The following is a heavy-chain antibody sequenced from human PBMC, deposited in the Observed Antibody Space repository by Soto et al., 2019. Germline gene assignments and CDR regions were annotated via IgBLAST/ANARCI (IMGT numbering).Heavy chain of an antibody. J-gene: IGHJ5*02. CDR3: TTTYTGGSFST. D-gene: IGHD1-26*01. CDR2: IKSETGGGTT. V-gene: IGHV3-15*07. Sequence: EVQVVESGGGLVQPGKSLRLSCAASGFLFINAWMNWVRQAPGKGLEWVGRIKSETGGGTTDYAAPVKGRFTIARDDSKNMLYLQMNSLKTADTAVYYCTTTYTGGSFSTWGQGTLVTVSS. CDR1: GFLFINAW.